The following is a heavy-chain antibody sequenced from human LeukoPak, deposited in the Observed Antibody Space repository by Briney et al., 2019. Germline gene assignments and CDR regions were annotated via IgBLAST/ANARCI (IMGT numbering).Heavy chain of an antibody. Sequence: SETLSLTCTVSGVSISSSSYYWGWIRQPLGKGLEWIGSIYYSGSTYYNPSLKSRVTISVDTSKNQFSLKLSSVTAADTAVYYCARHGRLTGDFDYWGQGTLVTVSS. J-gene: IGHJ4*02. CDR2: IYYSGST. D-gene: IGHD7-27*01. V-gene: IGHV4-39*01. CDR3: ARHGRLTGDFDY. CDR1: GVSISSSSYY.